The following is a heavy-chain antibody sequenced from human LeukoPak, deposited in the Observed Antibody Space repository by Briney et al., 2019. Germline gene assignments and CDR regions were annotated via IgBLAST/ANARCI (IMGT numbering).Heavy chain of an antibody. CDR2: IKHDGSVK. CDR1: GFSFSTFW. J-gene: IGHJ4*02. V-gene: IGHV3-7*04. CDR3: AGGVSY. Sequence: PGGSLRLSCTASGFSFSTFWMNWVRQAPGKGLEWVANIKHDGSVKYYVESVKGRFTISRDNAMQSLYLQMNSLRAEDTAVYYCAGGVSYWGRGTLVTVSS.